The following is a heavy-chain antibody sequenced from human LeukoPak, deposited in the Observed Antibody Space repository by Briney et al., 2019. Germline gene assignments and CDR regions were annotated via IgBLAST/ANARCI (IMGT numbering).Heavy chain of an antibody. CDR3: ARARKIAAAATALYWYFDL. CDR1: GGSVSSYY. Sequence: SETLSLTCTVSGGSVSSYYWSWIRQPPGKGLEWIGEINHSGSTNYNPSLKSRVTISVDTSKNQFSLKLSSVTAADTAVYYCARARKIAAAATALYWYFDLWGRGTLVTVSS. D-gene: IGHD6-13*01. CDR2: INHSGST. J-gene: IGHJ2*01. V-gene: IGHV4-34*01.